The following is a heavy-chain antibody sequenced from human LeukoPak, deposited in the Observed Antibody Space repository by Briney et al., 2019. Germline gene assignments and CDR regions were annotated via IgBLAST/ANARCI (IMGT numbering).Heavy chain of an antibody. Sequence: GGTLRLPRAASVFTVSSNYIRWVRQAPGKGLEGVWVICSGGITYYADSLKGRFTISRDNSKNTLYVQMNSLRVEDTAVYYCARGYSYGRFGYWGQGTLVTVSS. V-gene: IGHV3-53*01. CDR3: ARGYSYGRFGY. J-gene: IGHJ4*02. CDR2: ICSGGIT. CDR1: VFTVSSNY. D-gene: IGHD5-18*01.